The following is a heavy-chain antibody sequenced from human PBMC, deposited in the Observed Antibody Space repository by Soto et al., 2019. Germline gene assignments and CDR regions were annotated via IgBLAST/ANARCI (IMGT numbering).Heavy chain of an antibody. Sequence: EVQLVQSGAEVKKPGESLRISCKGSGYSFTSYWISWVRQMPGKGLEWMGRIDPSDSYTNYSPSFQGHVTISADKSISTAYLQWSSLKASDTAMYYCKLESEDYYDSSGPAGNNDWFDPWGQGTLVTVSS. V-gene: IGHV5-10-1*03. CDR1: GYSFTSYW. CDR3: KLESEDYYDSSGPAGNNDWFDP. CDR2: IDPSDSYT. D-gene: IGHD3-22*01. J-gene: IGHJ5*02.